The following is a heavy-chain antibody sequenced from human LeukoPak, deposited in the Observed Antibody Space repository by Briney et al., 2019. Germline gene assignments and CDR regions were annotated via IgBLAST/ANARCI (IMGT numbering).Heavy chain of an antibody. V-gene: IGHV4-30-2*02. CDR2: IYHSGST. J-gene: IGHJ5*02. Sequence: SETLSLTCAVSGGSISSGGYSWSWIRQPPGKGLEWIGYIYHSGSTYYNPSLKSRVTISVDRSKNQFSLKLTSVTPADTAVYYCARGGIVGSRTNWFDPWGQGILVTVSS. CDR3: ARGGIVGSRTNWFDP. CDR1: GGSISSGGYS. D-gene: IGHD1-26*01.